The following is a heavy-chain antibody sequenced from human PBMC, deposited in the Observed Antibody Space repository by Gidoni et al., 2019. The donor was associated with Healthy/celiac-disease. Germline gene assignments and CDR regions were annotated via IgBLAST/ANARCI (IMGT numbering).Heavy chain of an antibody. CDR1: GYSISSGYY. V-gene: IGHV4-38-2*01. CDR2: IYHSGST. CDR3: ARYRVSIAVAGYYFDY. J-gene: IGHJ4*02. Sequence: QVQLQESGPGLVKPSETLSLTCAVSGYSISSGYYWGWIRQPPGKGLEWIGSIYHSGSTYYNPSLKSRVTISVDTSKNQFSLKLSSVTAADTAVYYCARYRVSIAVAGYYFDYWGQGTLVTVSS. D-gene: IGHD6-19*01.